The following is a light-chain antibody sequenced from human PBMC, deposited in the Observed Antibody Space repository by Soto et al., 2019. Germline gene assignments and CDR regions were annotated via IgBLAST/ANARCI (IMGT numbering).Light chain of an antibody. CDR2: EVT. CDR1: SSSIVGYNF. CDR3: PSYVRSXIYV. Sequence: SGLTQPASVSGSPGQSITISCTGSSSSIVGYNFVSWYQQHPGKTPKLIIFEVTHRPSGVYPRFYGSKSGNTASLTISGLQAEDEADYYCPSYVRSXIYVVGTGTKVXV. J-gene: IGLJ1*01. V-gene: IGLV2-14*01.